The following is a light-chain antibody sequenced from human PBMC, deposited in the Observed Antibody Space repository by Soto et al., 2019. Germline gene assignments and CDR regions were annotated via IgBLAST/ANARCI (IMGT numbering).Light chain of an antibody. CDR1: QSISSW. V-gene: IGKV1-5*03. CDR3: QQYNNYLT. J-gene: IGKJ4*01. Sequence: DIQMTQSPSTLSASVGDRVTITCRASQSISSWLAWYQQKPGKAPKLLIYKASSLESGVPSRFSGSGSGTEFTLTIRSLQPDDFASYYCQQYNNYLTFGGGTKVDIK. CDR2: KAS.